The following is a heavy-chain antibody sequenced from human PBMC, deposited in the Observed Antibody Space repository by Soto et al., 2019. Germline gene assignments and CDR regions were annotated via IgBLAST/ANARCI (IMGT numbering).Heavy chain of an antibody. CDR2: ISYDGSNK. J-gene: IGHJ6*02. CDR1: GFTFSSYA. CDR3: ARVGTWKQQWFNGMDA. Sequence: VGSVRLSCAASGFTFSSYAMHWVRQAPGKGLEWVAVISYDGSNKYYADSVKGRFTISRDNSKNTLYLQMNSLRAEDTAVYYCARVGTWKQQWFNGMDAWAQGTTVPVSS. V-gene: IGHV3-30-3*01. D-gene: IGHD5-18*01.